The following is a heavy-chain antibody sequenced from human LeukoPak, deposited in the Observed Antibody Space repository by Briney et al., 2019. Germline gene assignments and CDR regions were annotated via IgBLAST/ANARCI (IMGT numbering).Heavy chain of an antibody. CDR3: ARDGTDYYYYMDV. D-gene: IGHD1-26*01. J-gene: IGHJ6*03. CDR2: IKSKTDGGTP. Sequence: GGSLRLSCAASGFTYSNAWMSWVRQAPGKGLEWVGRIKSKTDGGTPDYAAPVKGRFTISRDNAKNSLYLQMNSLRAEDTAVYYCARDGTDYYYYMDVWGKGTTVTIS. V-gene: IGHV3-15*01. CDR1: GFTYSNAW.